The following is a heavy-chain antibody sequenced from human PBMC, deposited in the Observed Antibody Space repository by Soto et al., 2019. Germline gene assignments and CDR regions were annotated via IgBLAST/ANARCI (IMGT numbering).Heavy chain of an antibody. CDR2: ISGSAGST. CDR3: AKDAPVGKVYYYDGMDV. V-gene: IGHV3-23*01. J-gene: IGHJ6*02. CDR1: GFTFSSYA. D-gene: IGHD1-1*01. Sequence: EVQMLESGGGLVQPGGSLRLSCAASGFTFSSYAMSWVRQAPGKGLEWVSTISGSAGSTCYADSVTGRLTISRDNSKNTLYLQMNSLRAEDTAVYYCAKDAPVGKVYYYDGMDVRGQGTTVIVSS.